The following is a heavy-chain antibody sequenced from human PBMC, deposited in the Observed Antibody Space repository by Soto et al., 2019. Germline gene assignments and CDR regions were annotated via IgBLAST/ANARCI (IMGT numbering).Heavy chain of an antibody. Sequence: QVQLVQSGAEVKKPGASVKVSCKASGYDFSSYGISWVRQAPGQGLEWMGWISASNGNRDYAQQFQGRVTMTSDTSRTTACMELRSLRSDDTAVYYCVRDPQRNDWWGQGTLVNVSS. V-gene: IGHV1-18*04. J-gene: IGHJ4*02. CDR3: VRDPQRNDW. D-gene: IGHD2-2*01. CDR2: ISASNGNR. CDR1: GYDFSSYG.